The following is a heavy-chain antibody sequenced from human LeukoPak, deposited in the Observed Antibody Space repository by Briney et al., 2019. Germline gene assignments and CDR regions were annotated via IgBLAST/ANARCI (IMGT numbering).Heavy chain of an antibody. J-gene: IGHJ4*02. D-gene: IGHD6-13*01. Sequence: SETLSLTCTVSGGSISSGGYYWSWIRQHPGKGLEWIGYIYYSGSTYYNPSLKSRLTMSVDTSKNQFSLNLSSVTAADTAVYYCARTAAGKDHDFWGQGTLVTLSS. CDR2: IYYSGST. V-gene: IGHV4-31*03. CDR3: ARTAAGKDHDF. CDR1: GGSISSGGYY.